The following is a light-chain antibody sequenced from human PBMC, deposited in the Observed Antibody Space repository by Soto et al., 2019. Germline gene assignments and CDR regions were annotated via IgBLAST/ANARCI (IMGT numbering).Light chain of an antibody. CDR1: QSVSSSSX. CDR2: GAS. J-gene: IGKJ2*01. Sequence: EIVLTQSPGTLSLSPGERATLSCRASQSVSSSSXXAXYQQKPGQAPRLLIYGASSRATGIPDRFSGSGSATDFTLTISRLEPEDFAVYYCRQYGSSPSYTFGQGTKLEIK. V-gene: IGKV3-20*01. CDR3: RQYGSSPSYT.